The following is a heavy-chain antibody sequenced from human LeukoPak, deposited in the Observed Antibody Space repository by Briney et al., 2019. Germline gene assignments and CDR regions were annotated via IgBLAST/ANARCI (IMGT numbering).Heavy chain of an antibody. D-gene: IGHD4-23*01. CDR3: AKSPAVDAAFDI. J-gene: IGHJ3*02. V-gene: IGHV3-53*01. CDR1: GFTVGSNY. CDR2: IYRGGSI. Sequence: GGSLRLSCVASGFTVGSNYMSWVRQAPGKGLEWVSVIYRGGSIYYADSVKGRFIISRDNSKNTLYLQMNSLRAEDTAVYYCAKSPAVDAAFDIWGQGTMVTVSS.